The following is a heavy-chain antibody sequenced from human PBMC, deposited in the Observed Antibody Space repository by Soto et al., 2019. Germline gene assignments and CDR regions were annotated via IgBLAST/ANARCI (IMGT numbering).Heavy chain of an antibody. D-gene: IGHD5-18*01. Sequence: GGSLRLSCAASGFTFSSYAMSWVRQAPGKGLEWVSAISGSGGSTYYADSVKGRFTISRDNSKNTLYLQMNSLRAEDTAVYYCAKERYSYGLVYYYYYGMDVWGQGTTVTVSS. V-gene: IGHV3-23*01. CDR3: AKERYSYGLVYYYYYGMDV. CDR2: ISGSGGST. CDR1: GFTFSSYA. J-gene: IGHJ6*02.